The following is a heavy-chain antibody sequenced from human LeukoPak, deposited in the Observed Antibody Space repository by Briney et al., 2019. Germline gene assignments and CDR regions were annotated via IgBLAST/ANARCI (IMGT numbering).Heavy chain of an antibody. CDR2: IYTSGST. CDR1: GASISSGSYY. J-gene: IGHJ5*02. CDR3: ARGYSSRYNWFDP. D-gene: IGHD6-13*01. V-gene: IGHV4-61*02. Sequence: PSQTLSLTCTVSGASISSGSYYWSWLRQPAGKGLEWIGRIYTSGSTDYDPSLKSRVTISVDTSKNQFSLELSSVTAADTAVYYCARGYSSRYNWFDPWGQGTLVTVSS.